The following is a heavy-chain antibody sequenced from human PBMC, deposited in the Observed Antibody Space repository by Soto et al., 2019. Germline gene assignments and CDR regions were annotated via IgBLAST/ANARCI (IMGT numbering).Heavy chain of an antibody. CDR3: VTDPIKLWPYDY. V-gene: IGHV3-15*01. J-gene: IGHJ4*02. CDR1: VFLFSNAW. D-gene: IGHD3-16*01. CDR2: IKSQSDGGAT. Sequence: GGSLRLSCSASVFLFSNAWMSWFRQGSGKGLEWVARIKSQSDGGATEYAAAVKGRFTISRDDSKNAVYLQMDSLTADDTAVYYCVTDPIKLWPYDYWGQGSPVTVSS.